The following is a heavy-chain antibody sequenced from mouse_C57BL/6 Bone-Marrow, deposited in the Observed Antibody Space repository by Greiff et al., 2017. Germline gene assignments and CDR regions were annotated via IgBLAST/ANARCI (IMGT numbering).Heavy chain of an antibody. Sequence: VQLKQSGGGLVQPGGSLSLSCAASGFTFTDYYMSWVRQPPGKALEWLGFIRNKANGYTTEYSASVKGRFTISRDNSQSILYLQMNALRAEDSATYYGARYPRGYFDYWGQGTTLTVSS. J-gene: IGHJ2*01. CDR3: ARYPRGYFDY. V-gene: IGHV7-3*01. CDR2: IRNKANGYTT. CDR1: GFTFTDYY. D-gene: IGHD1-1*02.